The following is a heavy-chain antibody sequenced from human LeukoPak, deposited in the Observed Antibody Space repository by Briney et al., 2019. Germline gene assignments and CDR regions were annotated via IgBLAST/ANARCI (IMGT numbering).Heavy chain of an antibody. D-gene: IGHD6-19*01. J-gene: IGHJ4*02. Sequence: SETLSLTCTVSGGSISSYYWSWIRQPPGKGLEWIGYIYYSGSTNYNPSLKSRVTISVDTSKNRFSLKLSSVTAADTAVYYCARISIAVAAFDYWGQGTLVTVSS. V-gene: IGHV4-59*12. CDR2: IYYSGST. CDR1: GGSISSYY. CDR3: ARISIAVAAFDY.